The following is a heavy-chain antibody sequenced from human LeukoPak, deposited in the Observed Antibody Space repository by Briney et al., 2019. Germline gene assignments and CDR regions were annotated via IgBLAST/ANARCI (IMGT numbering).Heavy chain of an antibody. Sequence: SETLSLTCTVSGGSITSYYWSWIRQPPGKGLEWIGYIYYSGSTNYNPSLKSRVTISVDTSKNQFSLKLSSVTAADTAVYYCAREGSSGTFDYWGQGTLVTVSS. CDR2: IYYSGST. V-gene: IGHV4-59*12. J-gene: IGHJ4*02. CDR1: GGSITSYY. CDR3: AREGSSGTFDY. D-gene: IGHD1-26*01.